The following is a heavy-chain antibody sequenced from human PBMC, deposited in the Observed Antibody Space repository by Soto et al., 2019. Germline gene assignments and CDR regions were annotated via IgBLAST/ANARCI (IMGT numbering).Heavy chain of an antibody. D-gene: IGHD6-13*01. J-gene: IGHJ4*02. CDR1: GDSVSSNSAA. V-gene: IGHV6-1*01. CDR2: TYYRSKWYN. Sequence: TLSLTCAISGDSVSSNSAAWNWIRQSPSRGLEWLGRTYYRSKWYNDYAVSVKRRITINPDKSKNQFSLQLNSVTPEDTAVYYCARVYFPAAGTVCRMYYFDYWAQAPLVTASS. CDR3: ARVYFPAAGTVCRMYYFDY.